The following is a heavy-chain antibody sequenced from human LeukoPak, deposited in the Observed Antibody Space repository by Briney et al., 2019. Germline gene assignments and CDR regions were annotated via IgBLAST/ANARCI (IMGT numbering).Heavy chain of an antibody. CDR1: GGSISNYY. CDR3: ASEGIAVAGSDY. J-gene: IGHJ4*02. CDR2: IYYSGTT. V-gene: IGHV4-59*01. Sequence: SETLSLTCTVSGGSISNYYWNWVRQPPGKGLEWIGYIYYSGTTNYNPSLKSRVSMSVDTSKNQFSLKLSSVTAADTAVYYCASEGIAVAGSDYWGQGTLVTVSS. D-gene: IGHD6-19*01.